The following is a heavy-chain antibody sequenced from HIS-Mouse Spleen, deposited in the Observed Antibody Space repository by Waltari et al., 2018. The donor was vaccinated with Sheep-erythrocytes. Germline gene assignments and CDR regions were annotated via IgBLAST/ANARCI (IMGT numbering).Heavy chain of an antibody. D-gene: IGHD6-19*01. CDR2: IIPSFGTA. V-gene: IGHV1-69*01. Sequence: QVQLVQSGAEVKKPGSSVKVSCKASVGTFSSYAISWVRQAPGQGLEWMGGIIPSFGTANYAQKFQGRVTIAADESTSTAYMELSSLRSEDTAVYYCARDTSSDSSGWHDAFDIWGQGTMVTVSS. CDR3: ARDTSSDSSGWHDAFDI. CDR1: VGTFSSYA. J-gene: IGHJ3*02.